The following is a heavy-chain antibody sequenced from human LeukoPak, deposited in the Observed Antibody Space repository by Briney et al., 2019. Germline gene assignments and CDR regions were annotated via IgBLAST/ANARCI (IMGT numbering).Heavy chain of an antibody. CDR3: AKDDVGSSWPDY. Sequence: GRSLRLSCAASGFTFSSYAMSWVRQAPGKGLERVSAISGSGGSTYYADSVKGRFTISRDNSKNTLYLQMNSLRAEDTAVYYCAKDDVGSSWPDYWGQGTLVTVSS. J-gene: IGHJ4*02. CDR2: ISGSGGST. V-gene: IGHV3-23*01. D-gene: IGHD6-13*01. CDR1: GFTFSSYA.